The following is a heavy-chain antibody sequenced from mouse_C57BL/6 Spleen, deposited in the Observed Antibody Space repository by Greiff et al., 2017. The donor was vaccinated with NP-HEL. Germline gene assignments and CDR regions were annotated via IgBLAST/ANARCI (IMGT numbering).Heavy chain of an antibody. D-gene: IGHD2-2*01. CDR1: GFTFSDYG. J-gene: IGHJ4*01. CDR3: ARKRGYGYYYAMDY. Sequence: EVKLVESGGGLVKPGGSLKLSCAASGFTFSDYGMHWVRQAPEKGLEWVAYISSGSSTIYYADTVKGRFTISRDNAKNTLFLQMTSLRSEDTAMYYCARKRGYGYYYAMDYWGQGTSVTVSS. CDR2: ISSGSSTI. V-gene: IGHV5-17*01.